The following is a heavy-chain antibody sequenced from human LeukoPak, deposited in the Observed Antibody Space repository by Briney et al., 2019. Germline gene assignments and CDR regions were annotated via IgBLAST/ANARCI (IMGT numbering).Heavy chain of an antibody. V-gene: IGHV1-69*13. CDR3: ARARFGELLDAFDI. CDR2: IIPIFGTA. J-gene: IGHJ3*02. Sequence: SVKVSCKASGYTFTGYYIHWVRQAPGQGLEWMGGIIPIFGTANYAQKFQGRVTITADESTSTAYMELSSLRSEDTAVYYCARARFGELLDAFDIWGQGTMVTVSS. D-gene: IGHD3-10*01. CDR1: GYTFTGYY.